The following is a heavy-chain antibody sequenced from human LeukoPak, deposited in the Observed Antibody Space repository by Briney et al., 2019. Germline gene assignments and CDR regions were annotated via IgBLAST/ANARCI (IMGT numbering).Heavy chain of an antibody. CDR3: ARDALTDYSRAFDI. CDR2: IYSGGST. D-gene: IGHD3-16*01. CDR1: GGSISSYY. V-gene: IGHV3-53*01. Sequence: LSLTCTVSGGSISSYYVNWVRQAPGKGLEWVSVIYSGGSTYYADSVKGRFTISRDNPKNTLYLQMNSLRVEDTAVYYCARDALTDYSRAFDIWGQGTMVTVSS. J-gene: IGHJ3*02.